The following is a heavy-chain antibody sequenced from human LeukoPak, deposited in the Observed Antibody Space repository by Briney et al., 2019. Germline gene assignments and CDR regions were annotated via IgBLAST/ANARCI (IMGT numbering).Heavy chain of an antibody. J-gene: IGHJ4*02. V-gene: IGHV3-33*01. Sequence: GGSLRLSCAGSGFTFGGYGMPWFRQTPGKGLEWVAVIAYDGSRAFYADSVKGRFTISRDNSKNTMTVQMDDLRAEDTAVYYCTRYNNDHFDYWGQGTLVTVSS. CDR3: TRYNNDHFDY. CDR2: IAYDGSRA. CDR1: GFTFGGYG. D-gene: IGHD1-14*01.